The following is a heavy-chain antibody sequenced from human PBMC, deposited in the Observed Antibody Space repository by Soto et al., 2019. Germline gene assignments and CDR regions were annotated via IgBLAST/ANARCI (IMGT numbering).Heavy chain of an antibody. CDR1: GFSLSTSGVG. V-gene: IGHV2-5*02. CDR3: AHTYCSGGSCYSGLDYFDD. D-gene: IGHD2-15*01. J-gene: IGHJ4*02. Sequence: SGPTLVNPTQTLTLACTFSGFSLSTSGVGVGWIRQPPGKALEWLALIYWDDDKRYSPSLKSRLTITKDTSKNQVVLTMTNMDPVDTATCYCAHTYCSGGSCYSGLDYFDDWGQGTRVTVAS. CDR2: IYWDDDK.